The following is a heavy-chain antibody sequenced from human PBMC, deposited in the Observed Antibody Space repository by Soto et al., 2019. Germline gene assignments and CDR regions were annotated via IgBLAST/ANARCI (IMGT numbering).Heavy chain of an antibody. V-gene: IGHV1-69*02. D-gene: IGHD5-12*01. Sequence: ASVKVSCKASGGTFSSYTISWVRQAPGQGLEWMGRIIPILGIANYAQKFQGRVTITADKSTSTAYIELSSLRSDDTAVYYCARARDMSGYDFDYWGQGTLVTVSS. J-gene: IGHJ4*02. CDR2: IIPILGIA. CDR3: ARARDMSGYDFDY. CDR1: GGTFSSYT.